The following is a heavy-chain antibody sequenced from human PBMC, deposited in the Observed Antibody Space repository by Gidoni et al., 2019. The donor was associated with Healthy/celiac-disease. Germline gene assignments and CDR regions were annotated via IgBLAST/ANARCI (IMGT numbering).Heavy chain of an antibody. Sequence: QVQLQQWGAGLLKPSETLSLTCAVYGGSFSGYYWSWIRQPPGKGLEWIGESNHSGSTNYNPSLKSRVTISVDTSKNQFSLKLSSVTAADTAVYYCARALKWSSAFDIWGQGTMVTVSS. CDR2: SNHSGST. V-gene: IGHV4-34*01. J-gene: IGHJ3*02. CDR1: GGSFSGYY. D-gene: IGHD2-8*01. CDR3: ARALKWSSAFDI.